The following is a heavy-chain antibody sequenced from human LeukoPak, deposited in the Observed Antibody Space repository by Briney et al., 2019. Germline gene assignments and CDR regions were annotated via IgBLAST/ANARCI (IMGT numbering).Heavy chain of an antibody. V-gene: IGHV1-69*05. CDR2: IIPIFGTA. CDR1: GGTFSSYA. CDR3: ARAGMWFGDRYYYYYYMDV. D-gene: IGHD3-10*01. J-gene: IGHJ6*03. Sequence: ASVKVSCKASGGTFSSYAISWVQQAPGQGLEWMGGIIPIFGTANYAQKFQGRVTITTDESTSTAYMELSSLRSEDTAVCYCARAGMWFGDRYYYYYYMDVWGKGTTVTVSS.